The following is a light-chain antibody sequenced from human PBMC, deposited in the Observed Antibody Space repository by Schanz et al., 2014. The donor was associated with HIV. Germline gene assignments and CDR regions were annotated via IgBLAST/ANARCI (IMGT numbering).Light chain of an antibody. Sequence: EIVLTQSPGSLSLSPGGRATLSCGASQRLSSSYLAWYQQKRDQPPSLVIYATSTRAAGIPDRFSGTGSGTDFTLTISSLEPEDSAVYYCQQYGSSPTFGQGTRVEIK. CDR2: ATS. V-gene: IGKV3-20*01. CDR1: QRLSSSY. J-gene: IGKJ1*01. CDR3: QQYGSSPT.